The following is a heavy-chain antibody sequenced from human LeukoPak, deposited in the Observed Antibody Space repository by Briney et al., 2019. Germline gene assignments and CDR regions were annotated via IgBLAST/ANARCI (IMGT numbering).Heavy chain of an antibody. CDR3: ARSWTSRDAFDI. CDR2: VTSSSSII. D-gene: IGHD3/OR15-3a*01. J-gene: IGHJ3*02. CDR1: GFTFSSYS. V-gene: IGHV3-48*01. Sequence: GGSLRLSCAASGFTFSSYSMNWVRQAPGKGLEWVSYVTSSSSIIYYGDSVKGRFTVSRDNAKNSLYLQMNSLRAEDTAVYYCARSWTSRDAFDIWGQGTMVTVSS.